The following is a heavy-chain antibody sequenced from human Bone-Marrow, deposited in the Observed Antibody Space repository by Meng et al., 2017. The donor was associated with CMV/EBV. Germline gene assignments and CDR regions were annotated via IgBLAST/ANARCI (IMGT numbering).Heavy chain of an antibody. V-gene: IGHV1-46*01. J-gene: IGHJ4*02. D-gene: IGHD3-10*01. Sequence: ASVKVSCKASGYTFTSYYMHWVRQAPGQGLEWMGIINPSGGSTSYAQKFQGRVTMTRDTSTSTVYMELSSLRSEDTAVYYCARGKGSMVRGVITPGNEWFDYWGQGTLVTVSS. CDR2: INPSGGST. CDR3: ARGKGSMVRGVITPGNEWFDY. CDR1: GYTFTSYY.